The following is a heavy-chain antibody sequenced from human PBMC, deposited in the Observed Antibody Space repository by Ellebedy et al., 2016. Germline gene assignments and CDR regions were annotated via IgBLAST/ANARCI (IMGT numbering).Heavy chain of an antibody. CDR2: ISYDGSDK. CDR1: RVSFSSFD. J-gene: IGHJ4*02. V-gene: IGHV3-30*18. CDR3: AKGKRGGADFDY. Sequence: GGSLRLXXAASRVSFSSFDMHWVRQAPGKGLEWVAAISYDGSDKYFGDSVKGRFSISRDNSKNTLYLQMNSLRAEDTATYYCAKGKRGGADFDYWGQGTLVTVSS. D-gene: IGHD4/OR15-4a*01.